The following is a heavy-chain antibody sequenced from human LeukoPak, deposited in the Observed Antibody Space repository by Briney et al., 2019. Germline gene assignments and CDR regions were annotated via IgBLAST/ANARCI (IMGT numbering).Heavy chain of an antibody. CDR3: AKGATSYYESRGYYLEY. D-gene: IGHD3-22*01. J-gene: IGHJ4*02. CDR2: MWYDGSNK. V-gene: IGHV3-33*03. Sequence: PGRSLRLSCAASGFTFSNYDIHWVRQAPGKGLEWVAVMWYDGSNKYYADSVKGRFTISRDNSENTLYLQMNSLRAEDTAVYYCAKGATSYYESRGYYLEYWGQGTLVTVSS. CDR1: GFTFSNYD.